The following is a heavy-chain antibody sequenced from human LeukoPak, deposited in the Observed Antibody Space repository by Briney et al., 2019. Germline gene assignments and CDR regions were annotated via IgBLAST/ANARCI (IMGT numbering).Heavy chain of an antibody. CDR1: GYSFTNYW. Sequence: GESLKISCKGSGYSFTNYWIGWVRQMPGKGLEWMGIIYPADTDIGYSPSFQGQVIMSVDKSISTAYLQWTSLKASDTAMYYCATIFGVAISGAFDVWGQGTMVTFSS. J-gene: IGHJ3*01. CDR3: ATIFGVAISGAFDV. CDR2: IYPADTDI. D-gene: IGHD3-3*01. V-gene: IGHV5-51*01.